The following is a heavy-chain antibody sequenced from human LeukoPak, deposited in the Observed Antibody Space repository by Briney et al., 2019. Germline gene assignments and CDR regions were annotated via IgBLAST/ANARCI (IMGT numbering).Heavy chain of an antibody. CDR1: EFTEFTFSSYW. D-gene: IGHD2-8*01. J-gene: IGHJ4*02. CDR2: IKPDGSEQ. V-gene: IGHV3-7*01. CDR3: ATSNGHLDY. Sequence: GRSLRLSCAASEFTEFTFSSYWMSWVRQAPGKGLEWVANIKPDGSEQYYVDSVKGRFTVSRDNAQNSLYLQMNSLRAEDTAVYYCATSNGHLDYWGQGTLVTVSS.